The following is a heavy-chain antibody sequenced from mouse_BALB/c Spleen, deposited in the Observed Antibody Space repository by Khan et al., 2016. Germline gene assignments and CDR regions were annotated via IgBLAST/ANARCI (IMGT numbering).Heavy chain of an antibody. CDR1: GYTFTNYG. CDR2: INTYTGEP. Sequence: QIQLVQSGPELKKPGETVKISCKASGYTFTNYGMNWVKQAPGKGLKWMGWINTYTGEPTYADDFKGRFAFSLQTSASTAHLQINNLKNEDTATYSCAIGGDYGGFASWGQGTLVTVSA. CDR3: AIGGDYGGFAS. V-gene: IGHV9-3-1*01. J-gene: IGHJ3*01. D-gene: IGHD2-13*01.